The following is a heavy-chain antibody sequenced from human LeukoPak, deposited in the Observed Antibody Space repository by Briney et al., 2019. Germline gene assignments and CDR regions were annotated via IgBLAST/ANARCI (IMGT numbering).Heavy chain of an antibody. CDR3: ARRVGSGWSDL. Sequence: SVKVSCKASGCTFSNYGVIWVRQAPGQGLEWMGGIIPFFGTANYAQKFQGRVTITADESTSTAYMELGSLISEDTAVYYCARRVGSGWSDLWGQGTLVIVSS. D-gene: IGHD6-19*01. J-gene: IGHJ4*02. CDR1: GCTFSNYG. CDR2: IIPFFGTA. V-gene: IGHV1-69*13.